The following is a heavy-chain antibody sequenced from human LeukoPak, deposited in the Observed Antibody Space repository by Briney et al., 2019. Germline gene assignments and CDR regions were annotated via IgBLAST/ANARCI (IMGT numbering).Heavy chain of an antibody. CDR3: ARRLKTVVAEFYFDY. CDR1: GGSVSGYY. CDR2: INQSGNT. V-gene: IGHV4-34*01. Sequence: SETLSLTCAVYGGSVSGYYWSWIRQPPGKGLEWIGEINQSGNTNYNSSLKSRVTISVDTSKNWFSLKLTSVTAADTAVYYCARRLKTVVAEFYFDYWGQGTLVTVSS. D-gene: IGHD3-22*01. J-gene: IGHJ4*02.